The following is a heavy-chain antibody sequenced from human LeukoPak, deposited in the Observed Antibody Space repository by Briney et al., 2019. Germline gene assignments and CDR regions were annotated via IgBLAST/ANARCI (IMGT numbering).Heavy chain of an antibody. CDR3: AKLGMVAAGGFDP. Sequence: GGSLRLSCAASGFTFSSYSMNWVRQAPGKGLEWVSSISSSSSYIYYADSVKGRFTISRDNAKNSLYLQMNSLRAEDTAVYYCAKLGMVAAGGFDPWGQGTLVTVSS. CDR2: ISSSSSYI. CDR1: GFTFSSYS. J-gene: IGHJ5*02. D-gene: IGHD2-15*01. V-gene: IGHV3-21*01.